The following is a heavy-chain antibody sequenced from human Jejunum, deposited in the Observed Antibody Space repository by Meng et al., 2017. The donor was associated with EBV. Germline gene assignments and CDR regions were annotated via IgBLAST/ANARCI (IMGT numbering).Heavy chain of an antibody. V-gene: IGHV1-18*01. CDR3: TILSHCDGGICYSYDY. CDR2: ISAYNGNT. Sequence: QVWLVQGGAEVKEPGASAKVSCYASGYTFTNDGGSWVRQAPGQGLEWMGWISAYNGNTDYAQKLQGRVTMTTDTPTSTAYMELRSLRSDDTAVYYCTILSHCDGGICYSYDYWGQGPLVTVSS. CDR1: GYTFTNDG. D-gene: IGHD2-15*01. J-gene: IGHJ4*02.